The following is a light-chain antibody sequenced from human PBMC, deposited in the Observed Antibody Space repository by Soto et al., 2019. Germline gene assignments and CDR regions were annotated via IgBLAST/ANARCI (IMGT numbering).Light chain of an antibody. J-gene: IGKJ1*01. CDR1: QSISSW. V-gene: IGKV1-5*01. CDR2: YAS. CDR3: QQYNSYWT. Sequence: DIQMTQSPSTLSASVGDRVTITCRASQSISSWLAWYQQKPGKAPKLLIYYASSLESGVPSRFSGSGSGTEFTLTISSLQPDDFATYYCQQYNSYWTFGQGTKVDIK.